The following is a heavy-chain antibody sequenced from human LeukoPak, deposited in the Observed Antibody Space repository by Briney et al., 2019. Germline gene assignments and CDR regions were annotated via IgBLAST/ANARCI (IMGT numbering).Heavy chain of an antibody. J-gene: IGHJ6*03. Sequence: PGGSLRLSCAASGFTFSSYAMSWVRQAPGMGLEWVSSIGSSGDITYYADSVKGRFTISRDNAKNSLYLQMNSLRAEDTAVYFCARATWDPNYYYYMDVWGKGTTVTISS. CDR3: ARATWDPNYYYYMDV. D-gene: IGHD1-26*01. V-gene: IGHV3-21*01. CDR1: GFTFSSYA. CDR2: IGSSGDIT.